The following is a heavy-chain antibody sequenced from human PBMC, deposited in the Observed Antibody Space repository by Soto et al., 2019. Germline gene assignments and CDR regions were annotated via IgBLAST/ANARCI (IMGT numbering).Heavy chain of an antibody. D-gene: IGHD3-9*01. V-gene: IGHV3-30*18. J-gene: IGHJ4*02. CDR3: AKDYLTGYYRVPSYLDY. CDR1: GFTFSSYG. Sequence: PGGSLRLSCAASGFTFSSYGMHWVRQAPGKGLEWVAVISYDGSNKYYADSVKGRFTISRDNSKNTLYLQMNSLRAEDTAVYYCAKDYLTGYYRVPSYLDYWGQGTLVTVSS. CDR2: ISYDGSNK.